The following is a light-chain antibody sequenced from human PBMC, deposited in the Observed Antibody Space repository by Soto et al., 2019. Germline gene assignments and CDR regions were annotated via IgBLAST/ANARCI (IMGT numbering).Light chain of an antibody. V-gene: IGLV2-14*01. CDR1: NRDVGSYNL. J-gene: IGLJ3*02. CDR2: EVR. Sequence: QSALTQPASVSGSPGQSITIACTGTNRDVGSYNLVSWYQQRPGEAPKLIISEVRNRPSGISYRFTGSKSGNTASLTISGLQAEDEADYYCSSYTTTSNLVVGGGTKLTVL. CDR3: SSYTTTSNLV.